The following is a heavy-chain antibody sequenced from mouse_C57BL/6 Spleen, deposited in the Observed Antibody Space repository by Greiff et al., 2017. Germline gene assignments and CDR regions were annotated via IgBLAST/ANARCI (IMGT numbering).Heavy chain of an antibody. CDR3: ATLNWGGFAY. D-gene: IGHD4-1*01. Sequence: VKVVESGPGLVAPSQSLSITCTVSGFSLTSYGVDWVRQSPGKGLEWLGVIWGVGSTNYNSALKSRLSISKDNSKSQVFLKMNSLQTDDTAMYYCATLNWGGFAYWGQGTLVTVSA. V-gene: IGHV2-6*01. J-gene: IGHJ3*01. CDR2: IWGVGST. CDR1: GFSLTSYG.